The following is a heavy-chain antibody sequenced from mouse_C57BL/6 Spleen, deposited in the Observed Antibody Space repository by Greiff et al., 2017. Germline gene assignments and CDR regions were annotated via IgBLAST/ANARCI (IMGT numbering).Heavy chain of an antibody. J-gene: IGHJ4*01. Sequence: QVQLQQPGAELVKPGASVKLSCKASGYTFTSYWMHWVKQRPGQGLEWIGMIHPNSGSTNYNEKFKSKATLTVDKSSSTAYMQLSSLTSEDSAVYYCASRGNAYYAMDYWGQGTSITVSS. V-gene: IGHV1-64*01. CDR2: IHPNSGST. CDR1: GYTFTSYW. CDR3: ASRGNAYYAMDY. D-gene: IGHD2-1*01.